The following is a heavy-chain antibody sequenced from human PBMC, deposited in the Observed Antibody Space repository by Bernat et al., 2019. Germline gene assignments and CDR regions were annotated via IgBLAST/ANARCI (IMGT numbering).Heavy chain of an antibody. V-gene: IGHV3-74*01. CDR3: VRDSVAGRQDFDY. CDR1: GFTFSSYW. D-gene: IGHD6-19*01. CDR2: INLDGSST. J-gene: IGHJ4*02. Sequence: EVQLVESGGGLVRPGGSLRLSCAASGFTFSSYWMHWVRQAPGKGLVWVSRINLDGSSTSYADSVKGRFTISRDNAKNTLYLQMNSLRAEDTAVYYCVRDSVAGRQDFDYWGQRTLVTVSS.